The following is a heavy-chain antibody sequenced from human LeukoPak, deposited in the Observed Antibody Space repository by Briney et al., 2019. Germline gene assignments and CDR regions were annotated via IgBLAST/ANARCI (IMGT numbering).Heavy chain of an antibody. CDR1: GFTFSNAW. V-gene: IGHV3-15*01. Sequence: GGSLRLPCAASGFTFSNAWMSWVRQAPGKGLEWVGRIKSKTDGGTTDYAAPAKGRFTISRDDSKNTLYLQMNSLKTEDTAVYYCTTDYYGSGSYPDAFDIWGRGRMVTVSS. J-gene: IGHJ3*02. CDR2: IKSKTDGGTT. D-gene: IGHD3-10*01. CDR3: TTDYYGSGSYPDAFDI.